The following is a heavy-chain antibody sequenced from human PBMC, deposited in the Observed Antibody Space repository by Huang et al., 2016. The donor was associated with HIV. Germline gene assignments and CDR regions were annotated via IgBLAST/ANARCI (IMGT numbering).Heavy chain of an antibody. CDR3: SSGSTSSPDYYYYYGMEV. D-gene: IGHD2-2*01. CDR1: GFTFSNAW. CDR2: IKSKTDGGTT. Sequence: EVQLVESGGGLVKPGGSLRLSCAASGFTFSNAWLSWVRQAAGEGMEGVGRIKSKTDGGTTDYAAPVKGRFTISRDDSKKTLYLKMNSLKSEDTAVYYCSSGSTSSPDYYYYYGMEVWGQGTTVTVSS. J-gene: IGHJ6*02. V-gene: IGHV3-15*01.